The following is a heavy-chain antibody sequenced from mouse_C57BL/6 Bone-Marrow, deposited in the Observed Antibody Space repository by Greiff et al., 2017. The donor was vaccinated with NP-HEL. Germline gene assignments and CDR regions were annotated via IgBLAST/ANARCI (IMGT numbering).Heavy chain of an antibody. CDR3: ARSGGRITTVVATDAMDY. V-gene: IGHV1-78*01. J-gene: IGHJ4*01. CDR1: GYTFTDHT. D-gene: IGHD1-1*01. CDR2: IYPRDGST. Sequence: VQLQQSDAELVKPGASVKISCKVSGYTFTDHTIHWMKQRPEQGLEWIGYIYPRDGSTKYNEKFKGKATLSADKSSSTAYMQLNSLTSEDSAVYFCARSGGRITTVVATDAMDYWGQGTSVTVSS.